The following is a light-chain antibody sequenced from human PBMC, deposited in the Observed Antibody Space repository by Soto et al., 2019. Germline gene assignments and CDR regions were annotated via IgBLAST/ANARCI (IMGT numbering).Light chain of an antibody. Sequence: EVVLTQSPGTLSLSPGDIATLSCRCIQRVPSTYLAWYQQKSGQAPRLLIYAASNRATGIPDRFSGSGSGTDFTLTLSRLESEDFAVYYCQQYGRSPGSLFTFGPGTKVDIK. CDR1: QRVPSTY. V-gene: IGKV3-20*01. CDR3: QQYGRSPGSLFT. J-gene: IGKJ3*01. CDR2: AAS.